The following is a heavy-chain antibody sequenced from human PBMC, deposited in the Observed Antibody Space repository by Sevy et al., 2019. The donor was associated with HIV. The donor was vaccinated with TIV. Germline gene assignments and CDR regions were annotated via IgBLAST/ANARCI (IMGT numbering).Heavy chain of an antibody. CDR2: IYYSGST. Sequence: SETLSLTCTVSGGSISSYYWSWIRQPPGKGLEWIGYIYYSGSTNYNPYLKSRVTISVDTSKNQFSLKLSSVTAADTAVYYCASWTFRDGYNSPFDYWGQGTLVTVSS. D-gene: IGHD5-12*01. CDR1: GGSISSYY. CDR3: ASWTFRDGYNSPFDY. J-gene: IGHJ4*02. V-gene: IGHV4-59*01.